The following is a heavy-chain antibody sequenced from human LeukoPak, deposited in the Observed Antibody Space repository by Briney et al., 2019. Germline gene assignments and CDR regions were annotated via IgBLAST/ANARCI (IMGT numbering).Heavy chain of an antibody. V-gene: IGHV4-4*02. CDR3: AREPTIVRLTTGWFDP. J-gene: IGHJ5*02. D-gene: IGHD4-11*01. CDR2: IYHSGST. Sequence: GSLRLSCAASGFTFNIYNMNWVRQAPGKGLEWIGEIYHSGSTNYNPSLKSRVTISVDTSKNQFSLKLRSVTAADTAVYYCAREPTIVRLTTGWFDPWGQGTLVTVSS. CDR1: GFTFNIYNM.